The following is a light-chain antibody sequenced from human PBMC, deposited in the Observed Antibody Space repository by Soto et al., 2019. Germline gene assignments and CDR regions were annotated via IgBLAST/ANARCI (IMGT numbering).Light chain of an antibody. CDR2: AAS. V-gene: IGKV1-27*01. CDR1: QGIYNF. J-gene: IGKJ4*01. Sequence: DIQMTQSPSPLSASVGDRITITCRASQGIYNFLAWYQQSPGKVPTLLIYAASTLRSGVPSRFSGSGSGTDFNLTISSLQPEDVATYYCQKYNTAPLTFGGGTKVEIK. CDR3: QKYNTAPLT.